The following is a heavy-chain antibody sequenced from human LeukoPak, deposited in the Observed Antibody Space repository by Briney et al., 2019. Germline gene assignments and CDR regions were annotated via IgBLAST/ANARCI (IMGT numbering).Heavy chain of an antibody. CDR3: ARGHACGGNRSFGY. J-gene: IGHJ4*02. CDR2: IYSGGST. D-gene: IGHD4-23*01. CDR1: GFTVSSNY. V-gene: IGHV3-53*01. Sequence: RGSLRLSCAASGFTVSSNYMSWVRQAPGKGLEWVSVIYSGGSTYYADSVKGRFTISRDNSKNTLYLQMNSLRAEDTAVYYCARGHACGGNRSFGYWGREPWSPSPQ.